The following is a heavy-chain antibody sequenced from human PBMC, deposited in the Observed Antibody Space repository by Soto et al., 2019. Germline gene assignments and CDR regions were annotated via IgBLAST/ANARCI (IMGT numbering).Heavy chain of an antibody. J-gene: IGHJ6*02. D-gene: IGHD3-3*01. V-gene: IGHV1-18*01. CDR3: ARDSRLRITIFGVIPHYYYYGMDV. Sequence: GAAVKVSCKASGYTFTSYGISWVRQAPGQEXEWMGWISAYNGNTNYAQKLQGRVTMTTDTSTSTAYMELRSLRSDDTAVYYCARDSRLRITIFGVIPHYYYYGMDVWGQGTTVTVSS. CDR2: ISAYNGNT. CDR1: GYTFTSYG.